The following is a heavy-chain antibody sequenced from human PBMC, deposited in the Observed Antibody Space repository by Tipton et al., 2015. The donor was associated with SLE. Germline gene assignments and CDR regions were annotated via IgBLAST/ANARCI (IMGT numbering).Heavy chain of an antibody. V-gene: IGHV6-1*01. Sequence: LVQPSQTLSLTCAISGDSVSSNSAAWNWIRQSPSRGLEWLGRTYYRSKWYNDYAVSVKSRITINPDTSKNQFSVQLNSVTPEDTAVYYCAREDNWNYVPSAFDIWCQGTMVTVSS. CDR1: GDSVSSNSAA. CDR2: TYYRSKWYN. D-gene: IGHD1-7*01. CDR3: AREDNWNYVPSAFDI. J-gene: IGHJ3*02.